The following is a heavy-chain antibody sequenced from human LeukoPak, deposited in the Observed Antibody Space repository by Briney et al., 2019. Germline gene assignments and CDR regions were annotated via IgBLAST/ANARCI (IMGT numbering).Heavy chain of an antibody. CDR1: GGSLSGYY. CDR3: ARRSTAVKRRGAFEI. V-gene: IGHV4-34*01. Sequence: SETLSLTCAVSGGSLSGYYWSWIRQPPGKGLEWIGEINHSGSTNYNPSLKSRVTISVDTSKNQFSLNLTSVTAADTAIYYCARRSTAVKRRGAFEIWGQGTMVTVS. D-gene: IGHD5/OR15-5a*01. CDR2: INHSGST. J-gene: IGHJ3*02.